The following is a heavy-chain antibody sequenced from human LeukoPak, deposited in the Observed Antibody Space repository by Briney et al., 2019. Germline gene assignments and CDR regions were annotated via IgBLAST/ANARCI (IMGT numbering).Heavy chain of an antibody. J-gene: IGHJ5*02. CDR3: ARDYGERYQLLYVEDWFDP. CDR1: GGTFSSYA. V-gene: IGHV1-2*02. CDR2: INPNSGGT. D-gene: IGHD2-2*02. Sequence: GSSVKVSCKASGGTFSSYAISWVRQAPGQGLEWMGWINPNSGGTNYAQKFQGRVTMTRDTSISTAYMELSRLRSDDTAVYYCARDYGERYQLLYVEDWFDPWGQGTLVTVSS.